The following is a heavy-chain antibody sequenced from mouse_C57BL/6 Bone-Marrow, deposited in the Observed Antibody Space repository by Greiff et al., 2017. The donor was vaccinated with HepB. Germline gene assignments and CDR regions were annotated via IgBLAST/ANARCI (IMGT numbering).Heavy chain of an antibody. V-gene: IGHV5-4*01. D-gene: IGHD1-1*01. J-gene: IGHJ4*01. Sequence: EVKLVESGGGLVKPGGSLKLSCAASGFTFSSYAMSWVRQTPEKRLEWVATISDGGSYTYYPDNVKGRFTISRDNAKNNLYMQMSHLKSEDTAMYYCARDHYGSSYEDAMDYWGQGTSVTVSA. CDR3: ARDHYGSSYEDAMDY. CDR2: ISDGGSYT. CDR1: GFTFSSYA.